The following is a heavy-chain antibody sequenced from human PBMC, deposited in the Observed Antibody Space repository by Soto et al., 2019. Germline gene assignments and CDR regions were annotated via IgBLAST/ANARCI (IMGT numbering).Heavy chain of an antibody. D-gene: IGHD1-26*01. V-gene: IGHV1-69*01. Sequence: QVQLVQSGAEVKKPGSSVKVSCKASGGSFSSYSINWVRQAPGQGLEWMGEIIPIFGTANYAQKCQGRVTITAAESTSTAYVELSSLRSEDKAVYYCARDGGRHSGGIDYWGQGTLVTVYS. CDR1: GGSFSSYS. CDR2: IIPIFGTA. CDR3: ARDGGRHSGGIDY. J-gene: IGHJ4*02.